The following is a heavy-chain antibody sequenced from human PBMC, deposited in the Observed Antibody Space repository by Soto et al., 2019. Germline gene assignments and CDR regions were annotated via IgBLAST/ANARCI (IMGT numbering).Heavy chain of an antibody. J-gene: IGHJ5*02. V-gene: IGHV3-48*02. CDR3: VRDGSGNPYPNGFDP. Sequence: PGWSLRLSCAASGFTFSSYSMNWVRQAPGKGLEWISYISSHSSTLHYADSVKGRFTISRDNAGNSLYLQMNSLRDEDTAVYYCVRDGSGNPYPNGFDPWGQGTLVTVCS. CDR1: GFTFSSYS. CDR2: ISSHSSTL. D-gene: IGHD6-19*01.